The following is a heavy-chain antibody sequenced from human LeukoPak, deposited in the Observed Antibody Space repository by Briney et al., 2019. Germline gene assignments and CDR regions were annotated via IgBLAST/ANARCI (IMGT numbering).Heavy chain of an antibody. CDR2: ISYDGGNK. CDR3: AELGITMIGGV. Sequence: GGSLRLSCTVSGFTFSTYSMHWIRQAPGKGLEWVAVISYDGGNKYYTDSVKGRFTISRDTSKNTLYLQMNSLRAEDTAVYYCAELGITMIGGVWGKGTTVTISS. CDR1: GFTFSTYS. V-gene: IGHV3-30*04. J-gene: IGHJ6*04. D-gene: IGHD3-10*02.